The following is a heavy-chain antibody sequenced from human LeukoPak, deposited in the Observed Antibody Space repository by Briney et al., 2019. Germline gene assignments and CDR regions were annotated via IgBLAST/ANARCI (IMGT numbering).Heavy chain of an antibody. V-gene: IGHV3-23*01. CDR3: AKGDFYGSGRDYYYFMDV. CDR2: ISGSGGRT. J-gene: IGHJ6*03. Sequence: GGTLRLSCAASGFTFSRYGMSWVRQAPGKGLEWVSAISGSGGRTYYADSVKGRFTISRDNSKNTLYLQMNSLRAEDTAVYNCAKGDFYGSGRDYYYFMDVWGKGTTVTISS. CDR1: GFTFSRYG. D-gene: IGHD3-10*01.